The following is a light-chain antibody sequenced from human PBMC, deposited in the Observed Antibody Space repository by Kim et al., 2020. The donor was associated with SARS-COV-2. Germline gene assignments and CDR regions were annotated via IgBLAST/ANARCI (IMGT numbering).Light chain of an antibody. CDR2: YDS. V-gene: IGLV3-21*04. CDR3: QVWVSSSDHHYV. CDR1: NIGSKS. Sequence: SYELTQPPSVSVAPGKTARITCGGNNIGSKSVHWYQQKPGQAPVLVIYYDSDRPSGIPERFSGSNSGNTATLTISRVEAGDEADYYCQVWVSSSDHHYVF. J-gene: IGLJ1*01.